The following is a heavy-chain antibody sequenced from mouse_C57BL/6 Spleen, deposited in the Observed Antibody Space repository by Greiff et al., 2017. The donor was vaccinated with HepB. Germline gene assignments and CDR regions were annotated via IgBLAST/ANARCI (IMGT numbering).Heavy chain of an antibody. CDR3: ARDRAQVFAY. V-gene: IGHV3-6*01. D-gene: IGHD3-2*02. CDR2: ISYDGSN. Sequence: DVKLQESGPGLVKPSPSLSLTCSVTGYSITSGYYWNWIRQFPGNKLEWMGYISYDGSNNYNPYLKNRISITRDTSKNQFFLKLKSVTTEDTATYYCARDRAQVFAYWGQGTLVTVSA. J-gene: IGHJ3*01. CDR1: GYSITSGYY.